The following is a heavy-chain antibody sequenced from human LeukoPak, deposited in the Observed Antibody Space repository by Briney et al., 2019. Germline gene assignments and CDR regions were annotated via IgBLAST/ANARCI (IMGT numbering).Heavy chain of an antibody. V-gene: IGHV4-31*03. CDR1: GGSISTGGYY. CDR3: ARDSGYRYGFDYMDV. Sequence: SQTLSLTCTVSGGSISTGGYYWSWIRQHPGKGLEWIGYIYYSGSTYYNPSLKSRVTISVDTSKNQFSLKLSSVTAADTAVYYCARDSGYRYGFDYMDVWGKGTTVTVSS. CDR2: IYYSGST. D-gene: IGHD5-18*01. J-gene: IGHJ6*03.